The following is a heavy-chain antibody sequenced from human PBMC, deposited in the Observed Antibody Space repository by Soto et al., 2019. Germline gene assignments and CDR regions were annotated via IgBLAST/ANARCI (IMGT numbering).Heavy chain of an antibody. J-gene: IGHJ5*02. CDR3: ASYSLSPDLDWFDP. Sequence: QVQLQESGPGLVKPSQTLSLTCTVPGGPISSGDYYWSWIRQPPGKGRECIGYIYYSGSTYYNPSLNSRVTIAVDTSKNQFSLKLSSVTAADTAVYDCASYSLSPDLDWFDPWGQGTLVTVSS. D-gene: IGHD1-26*01. V-gene: IGHV4-30-4*01. CDR1: GGPISSGDYY. CDR2: IYYSGST.